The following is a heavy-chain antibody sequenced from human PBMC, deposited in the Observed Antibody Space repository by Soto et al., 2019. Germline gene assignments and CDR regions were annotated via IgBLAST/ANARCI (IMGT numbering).Heavy chain of an antibody. CDR2: ISGSGGST. D-gene: IGHD1-7*01. V-gene: IGHV3-23*01. CDR3: AKGYRSWNYDSWFDP. J-gene: IGHJ5*02. Sequence: GGSLRLSCAASGFTFISYAMSWVLQAPGKGLEWVSAISGSGGSTYYADSVKGRFTISRDNSKNTLYLQMNSLRAEDTAVYYCAKGYRSWNYDSWFDPWGQGTLVTVSS. CDR1: GFTFISYA.